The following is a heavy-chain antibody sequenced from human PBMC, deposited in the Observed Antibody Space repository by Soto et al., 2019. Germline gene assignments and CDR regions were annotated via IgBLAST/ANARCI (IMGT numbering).Heavy chain of an antibody. D-gene: IGHD2-15*01. Sequence: AAVKVSCKASGYTFTIYDINWVRQAPGQGLEWVGWINPTSEYTAHAQKFQGRVTLTREISTATAYMELSSLTSEDTAVYFCARQVHSEYSSDWGPGTQVTVS. CDR1: GYTFTIYD. V-gene: IGHV1-8*01. CDR2: INPTSEYT. J-gene: IGHJ4*02. CDR3: ARQVHSEYSSD.